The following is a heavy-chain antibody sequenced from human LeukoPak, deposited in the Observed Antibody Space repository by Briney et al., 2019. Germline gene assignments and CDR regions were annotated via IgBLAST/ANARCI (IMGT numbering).Heavy chain of an antibody. D-gene: IGHD3-22*01. CDR1: GFTFSSYA. Sequence: GGSLRLSCAASGFTFSSYAMSWVRQAPGKGLEWVSAISGSGGSTYYADSVKGRFTISRDNSKNTLYLQMNSLRAEDTVVYYCAKGYYDSSGYWFDYWGQGTLVTVSS. CDR3: AKGYYDSSGYWFDY. CDR2: ISGSGGST. V-gene: IGHV3-23*01. J-gene: IGHJ4*02.